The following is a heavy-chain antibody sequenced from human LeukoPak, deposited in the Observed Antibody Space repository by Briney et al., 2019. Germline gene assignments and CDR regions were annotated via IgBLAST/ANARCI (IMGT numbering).Heavy chain of an antibody. D-gene: IGHD1/OR15-1a*01. CDR2: IYSTGNT. CDR1: GLTVSSEY. V-gene: IGHV3-53*01. CDR3: ASSARREQRDNHYYFMDV. J-gene: IGHJ6*03. Sequence: PGGSLRLSCAASGLTVSSEYMSWVRQAPGKGLEWVAVIYSTGNTYYANSVKGRFTISRDSSKNTLYLHMNSLRAEDTPVDYCASSARREQRDNHYYFMDVWGKGTTVTVSS.